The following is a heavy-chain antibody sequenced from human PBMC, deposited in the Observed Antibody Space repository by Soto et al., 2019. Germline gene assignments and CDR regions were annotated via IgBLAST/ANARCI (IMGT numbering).Heavy chain of an antibody. Sequence: ETLSLTCTVSGGSISSYYWSWIRQPPGKGLEWIGYIYYSGSTNYNPSLKSRVTISVDTSKNQFSLKLSSVTAADTAVYYCARLDDYGDYIQRFDPWGQGTLVTVSS. J-gene: IGHJ5*02. D-gene: IGHD4-17*01. CDR1: GGSISSYY. CDR2: IYYSGST. CDR3: ARLDDYGDYIQRFDP. V-gene: IGHV4-59*08.